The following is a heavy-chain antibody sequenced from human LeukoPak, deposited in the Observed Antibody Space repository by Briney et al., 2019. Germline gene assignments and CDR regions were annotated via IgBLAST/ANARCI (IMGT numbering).Heavy chain of an antibody. Sequence: SETLSLTCAVYGGSFSGYYWSWIRQPPGKGLEWIGEINHSGSTNYNPSLKSRVTISVDTSKNQFSLKLSSVTAADTAVYYCACPVYPGPQYFQHWGQGTLVTVSS. D-gene: IGHD2-2*02. CDR3: ACPVYPGPQYFQH. J-gene: IGHJ1*01. CDR1: GGSFSGYY. CDR2: INHSGST. V-gene: IGHV4-34*01.